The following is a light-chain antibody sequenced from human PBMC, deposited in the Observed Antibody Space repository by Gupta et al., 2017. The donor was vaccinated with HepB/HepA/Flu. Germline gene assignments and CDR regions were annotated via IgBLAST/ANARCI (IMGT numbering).Light chain of an antibody. V-gene: IGKV3-11*01. Sequence: EIVLTQSPATLSLSPGERATLSCRASQSVSSYLAWYQQKPGQAPRLLIYDASNRATGIPARFSGSGSATDFTLTISSLEPEDFAVYYCQQRSTCSITFGGGTKVEIK. CDR3: QQRSTCSIT. CDR1: QSVSSY. J-gene: IGKJ4*01. CDR2: DAS.